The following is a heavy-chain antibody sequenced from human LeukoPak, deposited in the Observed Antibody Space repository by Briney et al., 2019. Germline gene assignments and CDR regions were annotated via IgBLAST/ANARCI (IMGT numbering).Heavy chain of an antibody. J-gene: IGHJ5*02. V-gene: IGHV1-18*01. CDR3: ARVGSGSYYNPPWFDP. CDR1: GYTFTSYG. D-gene: IGHD3-10*01. CDR2: ISAYNGNT. Sequence: ASVKASCKASGYTFTSYGISWVRQAPGQGLEWMGWISAYNGNTNYAQKLQGRVTMTTDTSTSTAYMELRSLRSDDTAVYYCARVGSGSYYNPPWFDPWGQGTLVTVSS.